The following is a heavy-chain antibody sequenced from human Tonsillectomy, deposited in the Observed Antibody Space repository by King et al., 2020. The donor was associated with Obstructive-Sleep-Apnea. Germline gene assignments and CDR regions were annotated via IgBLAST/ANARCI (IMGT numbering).Heavy chain of an antibody. V-gene: IGHV4-59*08. D-gene: IGHD3-22*01. CDR3: ARLSSDSSGYPYGLDV. CDR1: GDSISSYY. Sequence: QLQESGPGLVKPSETLSLTCTVSGDSISSYYWSWLRQPPGKGLEWIGYIHYSGSTNYNPSLKSRVTISIDTSKNQFSLRLSSVTAADTAVYYCARLSSDSSGYPYGLDVWGQGTTVTVSS. CDR2: IHYSGST. J-gene: IGHJ6*02.